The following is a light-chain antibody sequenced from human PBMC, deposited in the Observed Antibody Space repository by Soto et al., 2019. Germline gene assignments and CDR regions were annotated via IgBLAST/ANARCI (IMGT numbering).Light chain of an antibody. CDR2: EVT. V-gene: IGLV2-14*01. CDR1: SSDVGGYNY. Sequence: QSVLTQPASVSGASRQSITISCTGTSSDVGGYNYVSSYQQHPGKARKLMVYEVTNRPSGVSNRFSGSKSGNTASLTISGLQAEDEADYYCSSYTSSSTYVFGTGTKVTVL. CDR3: SSYTSSSTYV. J-gene: IGLJ1*01.